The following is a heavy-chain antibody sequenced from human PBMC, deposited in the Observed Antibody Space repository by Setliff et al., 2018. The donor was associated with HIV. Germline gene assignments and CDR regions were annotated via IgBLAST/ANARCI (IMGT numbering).Heavy chain of an antibody. CDR2: IIPIFGTA. Sequence: SAKVSCKASGYIFSSYAISWVRQAPGQGLEWMGGIIPIFGTAHYAQRFQGRVTITADESTNTAYVELSSLISEDTALYYCAKGPPLVIALPDFWGQGTLVTVSS. J-gene: IGHJ4*02. V-gene: IGHV1-69*13. CDR1: GYIFSSYA. D-gene: IGHD3-9*01. CDR3: AKGPPLVIALPDF.